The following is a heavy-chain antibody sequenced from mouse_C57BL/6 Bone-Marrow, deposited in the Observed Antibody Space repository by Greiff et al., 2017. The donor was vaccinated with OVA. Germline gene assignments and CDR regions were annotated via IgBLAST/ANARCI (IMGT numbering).Heavy chain of an antibody. D-gene: IGHD1-1*01. V-gene: IGHV5-4*01. J-gene: IGHJ2*01. CDR2: ISDGGSYT. CDR3: ARGIIYYYGSSFFDY. CDR1: GFTFSSYA. Sequence: EVHLVESGGGLVKPGGSLKLSCAASGFTFSSYAMSWVRQTPEKRLEWVATISDGGSYTYYPDNVKGRFTISRDNAKNNLYLQMSHLKSEDTAMYYCARGIIYYYGSSFFDYWGQGTTLTVSS.